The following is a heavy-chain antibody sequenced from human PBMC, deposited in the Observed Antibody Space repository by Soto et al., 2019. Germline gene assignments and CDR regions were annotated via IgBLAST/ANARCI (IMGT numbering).Heavy chain of an antibody. CDR2: IGGDGGSP. CDR3: AKNFVVPNGIYHPFDI. CDR1: AFTFSDYA. V-gene: IGHV3-23*01. J-gene: IGHJ3*02. D-gene: IGHD2-8*01. Sequence: PGGSLRLSCAASAFTFSDYAMSWVRQAPGKGLEWVSVIGGDGGSPYYADSVRGRFTVSRDNPKNTLYLQMDSLRAEDTAVYYCAKNFVVPNGIYHPFDIWGQGTMVTVSS.